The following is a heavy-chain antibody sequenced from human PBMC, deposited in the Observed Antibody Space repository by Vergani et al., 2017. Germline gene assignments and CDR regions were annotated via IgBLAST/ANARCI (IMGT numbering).Heavy chain of an antibody. D-gene: IGHD2-2*02. CDR2: ISSSGSTT. CDR1: GFTFSDYY. Sequence: QVQLVESGGGLVKPGGSLRLSCAASGFTFSDYYMSWIRQAPGKGLEWVSYISSSGSTTYYADSVKGRFTISRDNAKNSLYLQMNSLRAEDTAVYYCARTMRLGYWSRTRCYTGAFEIWGQGTMVTVSS. J-gene: IGHJ3*02. V-gene: IGHV3-11*01. CDR3: ARTMRLGYWSRTRCYTGAFEI.